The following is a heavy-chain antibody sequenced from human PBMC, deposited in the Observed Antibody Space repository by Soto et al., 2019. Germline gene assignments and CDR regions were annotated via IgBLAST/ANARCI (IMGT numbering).Heavy chain of an antibody. CDR3: ATRGY. Sequence: GGSLRLSCAASGFTFTNAWMTWVRQGPGRGLEWVSILHGSGPTYYADSVKGRFTISRDNSKNTLYLQMNSLRVEDTAVYYCATRGYWGQGALVTVSS. CDR1: GFTFTNAW. J-gene: IGHJ4*02. CDR2: LHGSGPT. V-gene: IGHV3-53*01.